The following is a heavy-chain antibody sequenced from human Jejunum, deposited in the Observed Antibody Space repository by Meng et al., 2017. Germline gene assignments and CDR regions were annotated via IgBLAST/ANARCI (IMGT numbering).Heavy chain of an antibody. Sequence: GESLKISCAAAGFTFRSYAMNWVRQAPGKGLEWVSGISISGGTTYYADSVKGRFTISRDNSKNTLHLQMNSLRAEDTAVYYCANEIDPGSYGVFDSWGQGTLVTVSS. CDR1: GFTFRSYA. CDR2: ISISGGTT. CDR3: ANEIDPGSYGVFDS. V-gene: IGHV3-23*01. J-gene: IGHJ4*02. D-gene: IGHD3-10*01.